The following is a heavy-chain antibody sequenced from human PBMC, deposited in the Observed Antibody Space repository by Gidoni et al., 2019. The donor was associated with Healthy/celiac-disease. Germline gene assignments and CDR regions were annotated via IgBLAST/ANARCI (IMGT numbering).Heavy chain of an antibody. V-gene: IGHV3-23*01. Sequence: EVQLLESGGGLVQPGGSLRLSCSASGFTFSSYAMSWVRQAPGKGLEWVSAISGSGGSTYYADSVKGRFTIARDKSKNTLYLQMNSLRAEDTAVYYCAKGGSGLSPSYYFDYWGQGTLVTVSS. CDR2: ISGSGGST. CDR1: GFTFSSYA. CDR3: AKGGSGLSPSYYFDY. D-gene: IGHD3-16*01. J-gene: IGHJ4*02.